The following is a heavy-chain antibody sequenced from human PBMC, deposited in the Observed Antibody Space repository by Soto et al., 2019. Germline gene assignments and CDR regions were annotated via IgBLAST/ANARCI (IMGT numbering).Heavy chain of an antibody. CDR2: IIPIFVTT. CDR3: AGRRAVGTSYYYYGMDV. D-gene: IGHD1-26*01. J-gene: IGHJ6*02. CDR1: GGTFSSYA. V-gene: IGHV1-69*13. Sequence: AASVKVSCKPSGGTFSSYAISWVRQAPGQGLEWMGGIIPIFVTTNYAQKFQGRVTITADESTSTAYMELSSLKSEDTAVYFCAGRRAVGTSYYYYGMDVWGQGTTVTVSS.